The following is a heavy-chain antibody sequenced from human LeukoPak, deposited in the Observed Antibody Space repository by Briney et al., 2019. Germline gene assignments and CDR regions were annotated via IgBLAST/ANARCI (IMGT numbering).Heavy chain of an antibody. V-gene: IGHV4-34*01. D-gene: IGHD6-13*01. CDR1: GGSFSGYY. J-gene: IGHJ4*02. CDR3: ARLRAVTRSSSWLQVRRRFDY. Sequence: SETLSLTCAVYGGSFSGYYWSWIRQPPGKGLEWIGEINHSGSTNHNPSLKSRVTISVDTSKNQFSLKLSSVTAADTAVYYCARLRAVTRSSSWLQVRRRFDYWGQGTLVTVSS. CDR2: INHSGST.